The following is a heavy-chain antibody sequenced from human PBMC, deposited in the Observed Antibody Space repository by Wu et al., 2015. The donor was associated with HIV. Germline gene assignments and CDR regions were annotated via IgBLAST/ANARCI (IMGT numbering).Heavy chain of an antibody. D-gene: IGHD4-23*01. CDR1: GGTFSNYA. Sequence: QVQLVQSGAEMKKPGSSVRVSCKASGGTFSNYAINWVRQAPGQGLEWMGRVIPILGTVNYAKKFQGRVTIIADESTNTAYMDLSSLRSEDTAVYSCARNRAGGSHYDAFDIWGQGTMVTVSS. J-gene: IGHJ3*02. CDR2: VIPILGTV. CDR3: ARNRAGGSHYDAFDI. V-gene: IGHV1-69*13.